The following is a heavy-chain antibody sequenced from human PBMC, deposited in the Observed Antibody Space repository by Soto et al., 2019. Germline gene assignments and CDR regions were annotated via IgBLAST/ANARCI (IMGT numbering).Heavy chain of an antibody. V-gene: IGHV3-7*01. Sequence: EVQVVESGGDLVQPGGSLRLSCAASGFAFNNDWMTWVRQASGKGLEWVASIKEDGTNTYYADSVRGRFTLSRDNTKXXXXXXXXXXXXXXTAVYYCARGGGIVDNWGQGTRVTVSS. J-gene: IGHJ4*02. CDR3: ARGGGIVDN. D-gene: IGHD2-21*01. CDR2: IKEDGTNT. CDR1: GFAFNNDW.